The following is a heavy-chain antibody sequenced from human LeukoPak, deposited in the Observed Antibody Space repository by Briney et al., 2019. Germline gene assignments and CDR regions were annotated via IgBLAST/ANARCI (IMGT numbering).Heavy chain of an antibody. J-gene: IGHJ6*03. CDR2: ISYDGSNK. CDR1: GFTFSRYA. D-gene: IGHD6-13*01. V-gene: IGHV3-30*01. CDR3: AKGRREQQTYYYYYMDV. Sequence: GGSLRLSCAASGFTFSRYAMHWVRQAPGKGLEWVAVISYDGSNKYYADSVKGRFTISRDNSKNTLYLQMNSLRAEDTAVYYCAKGRREQQTYYYYYMDVWGKGTTVTVSS.